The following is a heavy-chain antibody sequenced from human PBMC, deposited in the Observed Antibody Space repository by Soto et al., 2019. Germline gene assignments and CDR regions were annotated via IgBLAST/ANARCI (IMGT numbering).Heavy chain of an antibody. CDR1: GNTFTTYS. CDR3: ANLYYDILTGYCAFDY. D-gene: IGHD3-9*01. J-gene: IGHJ4*02. CDR2: INAGNGNT. V-gene: IGHV1-3*01. Sequence: QVPLVQSGAEVKKPGASVKLSCKASGNTFTTYSIHWVRQAPGQRVEWMGWINAGNGNTKYSQKFQGRVTIIRDTSASTVYMELSSLRSEDTAVYYWANLYYDILTGYCAFDYGGQGTLVTVSS.